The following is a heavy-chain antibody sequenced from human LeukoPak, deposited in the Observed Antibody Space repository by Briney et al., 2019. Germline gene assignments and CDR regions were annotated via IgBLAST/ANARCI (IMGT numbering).Heavy chain of an antibody. D-gene: IGHD3-10*01. V-gene: IGHV4-61*02. Sequence: PSETLSLTCTVSGYSISSSYYWSWIRQPAGKGLEWIGRIYTSESTNYNPSLKSRVTISVDTSRNQFSLKLSSVTAADTAVYYCARGLWFGDENPPYFDYWGQGIPVTVSS. CDR2: IYTSEST. J-gene: IGHJ4*02. CDR1: GYSISSSYY. CDR3: ARGLWFGDENPPYFDY.